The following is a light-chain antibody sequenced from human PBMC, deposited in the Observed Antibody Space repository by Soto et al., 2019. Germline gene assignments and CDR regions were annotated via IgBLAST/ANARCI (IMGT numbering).Light chain of an antibody. Sequence: QSALTQPASVSGSPGQSIAISCTGTSSDVGYYNYVSWYQQHPGKAPKLMIFDVSNRPSGVSDRFTGSKSGNTASLTISGLQAEDEAYYYCSSFTSISTLPIFGGGTKLTVL. CDR3: SSFTSISTLPI. CDR1: SSDVGYYNY. V-gene: IGLV2-14*01. J-gene: IGLJ2*01. CDR2: DVS.